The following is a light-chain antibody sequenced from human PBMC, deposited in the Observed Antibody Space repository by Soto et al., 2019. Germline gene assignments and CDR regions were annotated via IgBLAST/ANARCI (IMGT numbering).Light chain of an antibody. CDR2: WAS. CDR1: QSVLYSSNHNNY. V-gene: IGKV4-1*01. Sequence: DIVMTQSPDSLAVSLGERATINCKSSQSVLYSSNHNNYLAWYQQKPGQPPKLLIYWASTRESGVPDRFSGSGSGTDFTLTISSLQAEDVAVYYCQQYSSTPPTFGQGTKLEIK. J-gene: IGKJ2*01. CDR3: QQYSSTPPT.